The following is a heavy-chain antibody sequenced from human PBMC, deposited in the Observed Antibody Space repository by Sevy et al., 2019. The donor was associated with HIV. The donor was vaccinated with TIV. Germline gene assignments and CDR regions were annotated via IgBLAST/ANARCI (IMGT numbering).Heavy chain of an antibody. J-gene: IGHJ4*02. CDR2: VTSDGTT. D-gene: IGHD3-16*01. CDR1: GLTLTTTG. Sequence: GGSLRLSCAASGLTLTTTGMSWVRQAPGKGLEWVAGVTSDGTTYYADSVRDRFTVSRENSKNTLYLQLNSLGADDTAVFYCAGGDTTMITDLDYWGQGTLVTVSS. CDR3: AGGDTTMITDLDY. V-gene: IGHV3-23*01.